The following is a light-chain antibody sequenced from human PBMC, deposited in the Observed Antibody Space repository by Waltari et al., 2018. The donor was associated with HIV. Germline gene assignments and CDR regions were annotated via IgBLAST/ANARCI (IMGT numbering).Light chain of an antibody. CDR2: NNN. Sequence: QSVLTQPPSASGTPGQRVSISCSGSSPNFRSTPLNWYQQLPGTAPKLLIYNNNQRPSGVPARFSGSKSGTSASLAVSGLQSEDEAHYFCAAWDDTLNAWVFGGGTSLTVL. CDR1: SPNFRSTP. V-gene: IGLV1-44*01. CDR3: AAWDDTLNAWV. J-gene: IGLJ3*02.